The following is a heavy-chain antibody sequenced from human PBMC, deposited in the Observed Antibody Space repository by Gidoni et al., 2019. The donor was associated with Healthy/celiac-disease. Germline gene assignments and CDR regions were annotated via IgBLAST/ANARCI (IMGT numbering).Heavy chain of an antibody. Sequence: QVQLMQSRAGVKKPVASVKVSCKASGYTFTIYYSNWVRQATGQGLEWMGWMNPNSGNTGDAQKFQGRVTMTRNTARSTVYMELSSLRAEDMAVYYCATLPIVGRWNYYYMDVWGKGTTVTVS. D-gene: IGHD3-22*01. CDR3: ATLPIVGRWNYYYMDV. CDR1: GYTFTIYY. CDR2: MNPNSGNT. J-gene: IGHJ6*03. V-gene: IGHV1-8*01.